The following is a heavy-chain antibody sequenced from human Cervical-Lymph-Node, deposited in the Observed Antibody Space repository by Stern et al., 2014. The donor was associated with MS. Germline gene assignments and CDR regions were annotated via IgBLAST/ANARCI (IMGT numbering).Heavy chain of an antibody. CDR1: GFKFDDFA. D-gene: IGHD3-10*01. CDR2: LSWKSVNI. V-gene: IGHV3-9*01. J-gene: IGHJ3*01. CDR3: VKDEDVSGSPFNGFDF. Sequence: EVQMVESGGGLVQPGRSLRLSCAASGFKFDDFAMHWVRQGPGKGLEWVAGLSWKSVNIGYADSVKGRFTISRDNAKNSLYLEMNSLREEDTALYHCVKDEDVSGSPFNGFDFWGQGTMVSVSS.